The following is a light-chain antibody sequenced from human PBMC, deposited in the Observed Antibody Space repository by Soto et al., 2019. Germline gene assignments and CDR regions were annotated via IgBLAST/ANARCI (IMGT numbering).Light chain of an antibody. Sequence: ETVLTQSPATLSLSPGERATLSCRASQSISRDLAWYQQKPGQPPRLLICDVSNRATGVPARFSGSGSGTDFTLTISSLAPEDFAVYYCQQRNTWPLTFGQGTKLDIK. V-gene: IGKV3-11*01. CDR2: DVS. CDR1: QSISRD. CDR3: QQRNTWPLT. J-gene: IGKJ1*01.